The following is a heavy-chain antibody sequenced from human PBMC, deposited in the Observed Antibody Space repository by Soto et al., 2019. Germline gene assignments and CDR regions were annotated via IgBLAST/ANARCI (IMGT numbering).Heavy chain of an antibody. Sequence: QVQLVQSGAEVKKPGSSVKVSCKASGGTFSSYAISWVRQAPGQGLEWMGGIIPIFGTANYAQKFQGRVTXXAXEXMSTAYMELSSLRSEDTAVYYCARALTGYSSGWYDYWGQGTLVTVSS. J-gene: IGHJ4*02. CDR1: GGTFSSYA. CDR3: ARALTGYSSGWYDY. CDR2: IIPIFGTA. D-gene: IGHD6-19*01. V-gene: IGHV1-69*12.